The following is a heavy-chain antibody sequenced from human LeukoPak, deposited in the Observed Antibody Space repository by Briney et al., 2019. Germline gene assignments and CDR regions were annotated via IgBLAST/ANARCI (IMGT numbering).Heavy chain of an antibody. CDR3: AAHNAYYYSGFDP. D-gene: IGHD3-10*01. J-gene: IGHJ5*02. CDR1: GFTFSSYA. V-gene: IGHV3-23*01. Sequence: PGGSLRLSCAASGFTFSSYAMSWVRQALGKGLEWVSAISGSGGSTYYADSVKGRFTISRDNSKNTLYLQMNSLRAEDTAVYYCAAHNAYYYSGFDPWGQGTLVTVSS. CDR2: ISGSGGST.